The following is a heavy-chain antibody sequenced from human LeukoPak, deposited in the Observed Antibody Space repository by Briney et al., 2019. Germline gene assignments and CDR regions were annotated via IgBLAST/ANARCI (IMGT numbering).Heavy chain of an antibody. J-gene: IGHJ4*02. V-gene: IGHV4-61*02. CDR1: GGSISSGSYY. D-gene: IGHD6-19*01. Sequence: PSQTLSLTCTVSGGSISSGSYYWSWIRQPAGKGLEWIGRIYTSGSTNYNPSLKSRVTISVDTSKNQFSLKLSSVTAADTAVYSCARERSYSIAVAGTMRYYFDYWGQGTLVTVSS. CDR2: IYTSGST. CDR3: ARERSYSIAVAGTMRYYFDY.